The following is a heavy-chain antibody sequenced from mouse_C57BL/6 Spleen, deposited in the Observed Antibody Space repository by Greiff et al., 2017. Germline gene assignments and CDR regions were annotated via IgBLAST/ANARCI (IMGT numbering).Heavy chain of an antibody. CDR3: ARYDDEGYFDY. CDR2: IYPGRGST. CDR1: GYPFTSYW. V-gene: IGHV1-55*01. D-gene: IGHD2-4*01. J-gene: IGHJ2*01. Sequence: QVKLKQPGAELVKPGASVKMSCKASGYPFTSYWITWVKQRHGQGLEWIGDIYPGRGSTNYNEKFKSKATLTVDTSSRTAYMQLSSRTSEDSAVYYCARYDDEGYFDYWGQGTTLTVSS.